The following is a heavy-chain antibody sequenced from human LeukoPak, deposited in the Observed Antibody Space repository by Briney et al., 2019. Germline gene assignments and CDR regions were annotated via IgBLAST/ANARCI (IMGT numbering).Heavy chain of an antibody. V-gene: IGHV3-23*01. CDR2: ISGSGSGGST. Sequence: GGSLRLSCAASGFTFSSSAMSWVRQAPGKGLEWVSSISGSGSGGSTYYADSVKGRFTISRDNSKNTLYLQMNSLRAEDTAVYYCARDIYDSSGYGHDYWGQGTLVTVSS. J-gene: IGHJ4*02. CDR3: ARDIYDSSGYGHDY. CDR1: GFTFSSSA. D-gene: IGHD3-22*01.